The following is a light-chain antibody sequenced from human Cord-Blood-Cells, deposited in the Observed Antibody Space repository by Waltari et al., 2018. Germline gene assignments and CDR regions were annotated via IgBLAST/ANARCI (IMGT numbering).Light chain of an antibody. J-gene: IGKJ2*01. CDR1: QCISSW. CDR2: KAS. Sequence: IQMTQSPSTLSASVGDRVTITVRASQCISSWLAWYQQKPGKAPKLLIYKASSLESGVPSRFIGSGSGTEFTLTISSLQPDDFATYYCQQYNSYTFGQVTKLEIK. V-gene: IGKV1-5*03. CDR3: QQYNSYT.